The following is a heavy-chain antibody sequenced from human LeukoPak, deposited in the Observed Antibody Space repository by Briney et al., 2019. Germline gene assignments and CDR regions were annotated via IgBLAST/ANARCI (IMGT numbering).Heavy chain of an antibody. CDR2: ISSSSSYI. D-gene: IGHD7-27*01. Sequence: GGSLRLSCAASGFTFSSYSMNWVRQAPGKGLEWVSSISSSSSYIYYADSVKGRFTTSRDNAKNSLYLQMNSLRAEDTAVYYCARVTGDRSYYYYMDVWGKGTTVTVSS. J-gene: IGHJ6*03. CDR3: ARVTGDRSYYYYMDV. CDR1: GFTFSSYS. V-gene: IGHV3-21*01.